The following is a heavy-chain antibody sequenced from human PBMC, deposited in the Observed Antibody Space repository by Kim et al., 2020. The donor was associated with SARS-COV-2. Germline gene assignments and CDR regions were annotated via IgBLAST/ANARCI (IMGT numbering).Heavy chain of an antibody. CDR3: AKSRNLEVVPAAISF. CDR1: GFTFSSYG. Sequence: GGSLRLSCAASGFTFSSYGMHWVRQAPGKGLEWVAVISYDGSNKYYADSVKGRFTISRDNSKNTLYLQMNSLRAEDTAVYYCAKSRNLEVVPAAISFGGR. V-gene: IGHV3-30*18. D-gene: IGHD2-2*01. CDR2: ISYDGSNK. J-gene: IGHJ2*01.